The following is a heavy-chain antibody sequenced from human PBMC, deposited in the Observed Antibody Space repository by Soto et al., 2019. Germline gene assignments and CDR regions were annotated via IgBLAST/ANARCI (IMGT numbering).Heavy chain of an antibody. D-gene: IGHD2-2*01. CDR1: GYTFTSYG. J-gene: IGHJ6*02. CDR2: ISAYNGNT. CDR3: ARDLSTRTIVVVPAGYYYYYGMDV. V-gene: IGHV1-18*04. Sequence: ASVKVSCKASGYTFTSYGISWVRQAPGQGLEWMGWISAYNGNTNYAQKLQGRVTMTTDTSTSTAYMELRSLRSDDTAVYYCARDLSTRTIVVVPAGYYYYYGMDVWGQRTTVIVSS.